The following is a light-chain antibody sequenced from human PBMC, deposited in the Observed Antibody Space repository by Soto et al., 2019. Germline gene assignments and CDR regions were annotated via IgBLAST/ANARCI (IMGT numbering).Light chain of an antibody. CDR3: AAWDDSLNGPV. V-gene: IGLV1-44*01. CDR2: SNN. CDR1: SSNIGSNT. Sequence: QSVLTQPPSASGTPGQRVTISCSGSSSNIGSNTVNWYQQLPGTAPKLLIYSNNQRPSGVPDRFSGSKSGTSASLAISGLQSEDEADYYCAAWDDSLNGPVCGNGTQVTVL. J-gene: IGLJ1*01.